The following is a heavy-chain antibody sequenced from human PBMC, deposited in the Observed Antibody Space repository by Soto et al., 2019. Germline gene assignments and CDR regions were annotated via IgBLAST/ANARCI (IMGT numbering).Heavy chain of an antibody. CDR3: ARGMTTVTTIDY. CDR1: GGSISSGGYS. V-gene: IGHV4-30-2*01. J-gene: IGHJ4*02. D-gene: IGHD4-4*01. Sequence: QLQLQESGSGLVKPSQTLSLTCAVSGGSISSGGYSWSWIRQPPGKGLEWIGYSYHSGSTYYNPSLKSRVTISVDRSKNQFSLKLSSVTAADTAVYYCARGMTTVTTIDYWGQGTLVTVSS. CDR2: SYHSGST.